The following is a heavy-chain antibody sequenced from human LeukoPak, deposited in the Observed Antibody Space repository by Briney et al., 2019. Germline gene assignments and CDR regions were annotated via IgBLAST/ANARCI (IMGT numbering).Heavy chain of an antibody. J-gene: IGHJ4*02. CDR1: GGSSSSGGYY. CDR3: ARRWGSWPNFDY. V-gene: IGHV4-31*03. D-gene: IGHD6-13*01. CDR2: IYYSGST. Sequence: PSQTLSLTCTVSGGSSSSGGYYWSWIRQHPGKGLEWIGYIYYSGSTYYNPSLKSRVTISVDTSKNQFSLKLSSVTAADTAFYYCARRWGSWPNFDYWGQGTLVTVSS.